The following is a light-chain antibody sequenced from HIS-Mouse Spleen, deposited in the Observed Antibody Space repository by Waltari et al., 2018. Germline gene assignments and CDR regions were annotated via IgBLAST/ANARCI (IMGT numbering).Light chain of an antibody. J-gene: IGLJ2*01. CDR1: SLRSYY. CDR3: NSRDSSGNHVV. Sequence: SSELTQDPAVSVALGQTVRITCQGDSLRSYYASWYQQKPGQAPVLGIYGKNNRTSGNPDRFSGSSSGNTASLTITGAQAEDEADYYCNSRDSSGNHVVFGGGTKLTVL. V-gene: IGLV3-19*01. CDR2: GKN.